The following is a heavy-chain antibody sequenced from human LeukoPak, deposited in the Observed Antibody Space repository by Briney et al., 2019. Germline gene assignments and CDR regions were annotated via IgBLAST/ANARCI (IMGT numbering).Heavy chain of an antibody. CDR1: GFTFSSYS. Sequence: GGSLRLSCAASGFTFSSYSMSWVRQAPGKGLEWVSSISSSSSYIYYADSVKGRFAISRDNAKNSLYLQMNSLRAEDTAVYYCARAVSSGYYNLYFDSWGQGTLVTVSS. CDR2: ISSSSSYI. V-gene: IGHV3-21*01. D-gene: IGHD3-22*01. CDR3: ARAVSSGYYNLYFDS. J-gene: IGHJ4*02.